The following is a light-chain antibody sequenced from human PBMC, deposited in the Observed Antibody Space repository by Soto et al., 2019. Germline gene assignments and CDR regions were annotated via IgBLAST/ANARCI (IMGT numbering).Light chain of an antibody. CDR2: DAS. V-gene: IGKV3-20*01. J-gene: IGKJ2*01. CDR1: QSVSSSY. CDR3: LQFGGSLYT. Sequence: EIVLTQSPGTLSLSPGERATLSCRASQSVSSSYLAWYQQQPGQAPRLLIHDASTRATGIPDRFSESGSGTYFTLTISRLEREDFAVYYCLQFGGSLYTFGQGTKLEI.